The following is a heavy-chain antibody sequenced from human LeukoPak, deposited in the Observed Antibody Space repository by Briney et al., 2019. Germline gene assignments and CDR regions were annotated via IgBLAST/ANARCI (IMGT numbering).Heavy chain of an antibody. Sequence: SETLSLTCAVSGGSLSSSNWWSWVRQPPGEGLEWIGEIYHSGSTNYNPSLKSRVTISVDKSKNQFSLKLSSVTAADTAVYYCARDNYGSGSYGNWGQGTLVTVSS. CDR2: IYHSGST. J-gene: IGHJ4*02. V-gene: IGHV4-4*02. D-gene: IGHD3-10*01. CDR1: GGSLSSSNW. CDR3: ARDNYGSGSYGN.